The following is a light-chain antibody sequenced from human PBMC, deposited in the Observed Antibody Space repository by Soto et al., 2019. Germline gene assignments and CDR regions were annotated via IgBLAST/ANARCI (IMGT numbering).Light chain of an antibody. Sequence: EIVLTQSPGTLSLSPGERATLSCRARQSVSSGYLAWYQQKPGQALRLLIYGASSRATGIPDRFSGSGSGTDFPLTISRLEPEDCAVYYCQQYGSSPGFTFGPGTKVDIK. CDR2: GAS. V-gene: IGKV3-20*01. J-gene: IGKJ3*01. CDR1: QSVSSGY. CDR3: QQYGSSPGFT.